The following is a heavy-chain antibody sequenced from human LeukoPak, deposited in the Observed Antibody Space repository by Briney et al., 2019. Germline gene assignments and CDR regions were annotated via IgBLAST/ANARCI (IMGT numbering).Heavy chain of an antibody. Sequence: SETLSLTCTVSGGSISSGDYYWSWIRQPPGKGLEWIGYIYYSGSTYYNPSLKSRVTISVDTSKNQFSLKLSSVTAADTAVYYCARDRVYSYGRNFDYWGQGTLVTVS. CDR2: IYYSGST. CDR3: ARDRVYSYGRNFDY. D-gene: IGHD5-18*01. J-gene: IGHJ4*02. CDR1: GGSISSGDYY. V-gene: IGHV4-30-4*01.